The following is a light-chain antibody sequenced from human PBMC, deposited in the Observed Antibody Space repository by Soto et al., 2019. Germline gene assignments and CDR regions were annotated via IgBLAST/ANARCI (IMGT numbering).Light chain of an antibody. V-gene: IGLV4-60*03. CDR3: ETWDSNTVV. CDR1: SGHSSYI. Sequence: QSVLTQSSSASASLGSSVKLTCTLSSGHSSYIIAWHQQQPGKAPRYLMKLEGSGSYNKGSGVPDRFSGSSPGADRYLTISNLQSEDEADYYCETWDSNTVVFGGGTKLTVL. J-gene: IGLJ2*01. CDR2: LEGSGSY.